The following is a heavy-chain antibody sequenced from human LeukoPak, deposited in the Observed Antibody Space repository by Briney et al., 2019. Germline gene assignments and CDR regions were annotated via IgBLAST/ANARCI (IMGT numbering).Heavy chain of an antibody. CDR3: ARTPQRNYLFDY. Sequence: GGSLRLSCAASGFTFSSYAMSWVRQAPGKGLEWVSYISSSGSTIYYADSVKGRFTISRDNAKNSLYLQMNSLRAEDTAVYYCARTPQRNYLFDYWGQGTLVTVSS. CDR1: GFTFSSYA. J-gene: IGHJ4*02. V-gene: IGHV3-48*03. CDR2: ISSSGSTI. D-gene: IGHD1-7*01.